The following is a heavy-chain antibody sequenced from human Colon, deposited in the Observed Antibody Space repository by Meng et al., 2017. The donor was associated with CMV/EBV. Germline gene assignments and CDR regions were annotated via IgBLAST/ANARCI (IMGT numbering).Heavy chain of an antibody. CDR3: ARQNDSSGRFYDY. Sequence: GESLKISCEVSGFTFQNAWMRWVRQAPGKGLEWVAFVTYDGNKKFYGDSVKGRFTISRDTFKNTVYLQMNSLRAEDSAVYYCARQNDSSGRFYDYWGQGTLVTVSS. V-gene: IGHV3-30*03. CDR1: GFTFQNAW. J-gene: IGHJ4*02. CDR2: VTYDGNKK. D-gene: IGHD6-19*01.